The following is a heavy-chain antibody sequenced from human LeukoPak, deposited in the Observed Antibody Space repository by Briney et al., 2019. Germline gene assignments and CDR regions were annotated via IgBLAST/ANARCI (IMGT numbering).Heavy chain of an antibody. D-gene: IGHD2-8*01. CDR2: ISSTGDYI. Sequence: PGGSLRLSCAVSGFIFSNYGMNWVRQAPGKGLEWVSSISSTGDYIYYADSVKGRFTISRDNAKNSLILQMNSLRAEDTAVYYCVAANPTSDYWGQGTLVTVSS. J-gene: IGHJ4*02. CDR3: VAANPTSDY. CDR1: GFIFSNYG. V-gene: IGHV3-21*01.